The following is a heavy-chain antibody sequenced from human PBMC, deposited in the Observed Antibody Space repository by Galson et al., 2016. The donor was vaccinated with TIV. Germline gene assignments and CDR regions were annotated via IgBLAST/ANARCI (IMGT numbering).Heavy chain of an antibody. D-gene: IGHD3/OR15-3a*01. J-gene: IGHJ6*02. Sequence: SLRLSCAASGFTFSDYCMSWIRQAPGKGLEWVSYITNSGSAINYAASVEGRFTISRDNAKNSLYLQMNSLRAEDTAVYYCARVPTIFGLVTHGMDVWGQGTTVTVSS. CDR3: ARVPTIFGLVTHGMDV. V-gene: IGHV3-11*01. CDR2: ITNSGSAI. CDR1: GFTFSDYC.